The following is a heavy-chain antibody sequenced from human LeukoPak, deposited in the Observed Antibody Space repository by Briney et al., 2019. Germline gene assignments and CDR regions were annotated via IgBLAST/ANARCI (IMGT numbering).Heavy chain of an antibody. V-gene: IGHV1-69*04. Sequence: SVKVSCKTSGGTFSSYTISWVRQAPGQGLEWMGRIIPTLGIANYAQKFKGRVTITADKSTSTAYMELSSLRSEDTAVYYCARDPIPYGDYGEYWGQGTLVTVSS. D-gene: IGHD4-17*01. CDR1: GGTFSSYT. CDR3: ARDPIPYGDYGEY. CDR2: IIPTLGIA. J-gene: IGHJ4*02.